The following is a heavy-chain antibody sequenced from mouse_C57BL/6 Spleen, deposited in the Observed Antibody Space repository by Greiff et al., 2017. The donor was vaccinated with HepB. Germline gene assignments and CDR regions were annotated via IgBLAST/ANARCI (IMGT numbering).Heavy chain of an antibody. CDR2: FYWEDDK. CDR1: GFSLSTSGMG. J-gene: IGHJ1*03. D-gene: IGHD1-1*01. Sequence: QVTLKVSGPGILQSSQTLSLTCSFSGFSLSTSGMGVSWIRQPPGKGLEWLAHFYWEDDKRYNPSLKSRRTISKDTSRNQVFLKITSVDTADTATYYCARRGASYGSSVDWYFDVWGTGTTVTVSS. CDR3: ARRGASYGSSVDWYFDV. V-gene: IGHV8-12*01.